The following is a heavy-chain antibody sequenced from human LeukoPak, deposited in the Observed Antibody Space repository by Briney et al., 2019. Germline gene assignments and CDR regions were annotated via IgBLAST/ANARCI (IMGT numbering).Heavy chain of an antibody. CDR2: ISAYNGNT. J-gene: IGHJ4*02. CDR3: ARGYYDILTGYYPLDY. CDR1: GYTFTSYG. D-gene: IGHD3-9*01. V-gene: IGHV1-18*01. Sequence: ASVKVSCKASGYTFTSYGISWVRQAPGQGLEWMGWISAYNGNTNYAQKLQGRDTMTTDTSTSTAYMELRSLRSDDTAVYYCARGYYDILTGYYPLDYWGQGTLVTVSS.